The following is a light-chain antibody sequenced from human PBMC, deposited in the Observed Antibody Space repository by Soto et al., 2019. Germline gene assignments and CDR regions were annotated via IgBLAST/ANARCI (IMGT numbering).Light chain of an antibody. CDR1: SSDVGSYNL. J-gene: IGLJ1*01. CDR2: EVS. CDR3: CSYAGSSTYG. V-gene: IGLV2-23*02. Sequence: QSVLTQPASVSGSPGQSITISCTGTSSDVGSYNLVSWYQQLPGKAPKLMIYEVSKRPSGVSNRFSGSKSGNTASLTISGLQAEDEADYYCCSYAGSSTYGFATGTKVTVL.